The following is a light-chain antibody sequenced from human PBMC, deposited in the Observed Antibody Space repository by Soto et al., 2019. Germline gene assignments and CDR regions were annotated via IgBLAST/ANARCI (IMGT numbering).Light chain of an antibody. CDR2: DVA. CDR3: VSYTSRTTYV. CDR1: SSDVGGSNF. J-gene: IGLJ1*01. Sequence: QSVLTQPASVSDSPGQSITISCTGTSSDVGGSNFVSWYQQHPGKPPKLIIYDVANRPSGVSNRFSGSKSGNTASLIISSLQTEDEADYYCVSYTSRTTYVFGSGTKVTVL. V-gene: IGLV2-14*03.